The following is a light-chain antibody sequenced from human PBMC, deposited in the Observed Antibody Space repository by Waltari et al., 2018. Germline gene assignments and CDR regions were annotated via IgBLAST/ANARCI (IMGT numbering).Light chain of an antibody. CDR1: HLSRYY. CDR3: NSRDTRGNHFVV. CDR2: DKD. J-gene: IGLJ2*01. V-gene: IGLV3-19*01. Sequence: SSELTQDPAVSVALGQTVRITCQGDHLSRYYVSWYQQKPGQAPMLVIYDKDNRPSGIPERFSGSSSGNIASLTITGAQAEDEADYYCNSRDTRGNHFVVFGGGTKLTVL.